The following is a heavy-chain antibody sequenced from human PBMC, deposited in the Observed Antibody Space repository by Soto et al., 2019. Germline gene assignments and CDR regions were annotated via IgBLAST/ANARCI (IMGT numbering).Heavy chain of an antibody. CDR2: ISDSGGST. CDR3: AKALGRDFSDFDS. Sequence: PGGSLRLSCEASGFTFSSNAMTWVRQAPGKGLEWVPAISDSGGSTYYADSVAGRFTISRDNSRHTLYLQMNSLRAEDTAIYYCAKALGRDFSDFDSWGQGTQVTVSS. V-gene: IGHV3-23*01. D-gene: IGHD3-10*01. J-gene: IGHJ4*02. CDR1: GFTFSSNA.